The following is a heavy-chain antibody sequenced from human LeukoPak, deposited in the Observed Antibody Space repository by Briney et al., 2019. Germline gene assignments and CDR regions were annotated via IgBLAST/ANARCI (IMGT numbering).Heavy chain of an antibody. CDR3: ARDYPQLGFDY. CDR2: ISYDGGSK. CDR1: GFTFSSYG. V-gene: IGHV3-30*03. D-gene: IGHD6-13*01. Sequence: GGSLRLSCAPFGFTFSSYGMHWVRQAPGKGLEWVAVISYDGGSKYYADSVKGRFTISRDNSKNTLYLQMNSLRAEDTAVYYCARDYPQLGFDYWGQGTLVTVSS. J-gene: IGHJ4*02.